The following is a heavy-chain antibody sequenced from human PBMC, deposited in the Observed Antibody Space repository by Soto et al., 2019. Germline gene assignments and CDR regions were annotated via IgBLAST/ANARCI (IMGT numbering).Heavy chain of an antibody. J-gene: IGHJ4*02. CDR1: GFSLTSRPMG. D-gene: IGHD1-1*01. Sequence: QITLKESGPTRVKPTQTLTXTCTXSGFSLTSRPMGVGWIRQPPGKALEWLVFIYWDDDKRYNPSLNSRLTITKDTSGNQVVLTMTNMDPVDTATYYCAXXLSXXXWNGGYFDYWGQGALVTVSS. CDR3: AXXLSXXXWNGGYFDY. V-gene: IGHV2-5*02. CDR2: IYWDDDK.